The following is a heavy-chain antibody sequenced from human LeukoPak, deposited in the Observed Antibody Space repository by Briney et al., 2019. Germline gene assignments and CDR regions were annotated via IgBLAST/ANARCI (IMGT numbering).Heavy chain of an antibody. CDR2: ISGAGGST. CDR3: AKDDTSSWYDYFFDH. V-gene: IGHV3-23*01. CDR1: GFAFSSSA. J-gene: IGHJ4*02. D-gene: IGHD6-13*01. Sequence: PGGSLRVSCEASGFAFSSSAMHWIRQAPGKGLEWVSTISGAGGSTWYRDSVRGRFTISRDNSKNSLSLQMSSLRADDTAIYYCAKDDTSSWYDYFFDHWGQGTLVTVSS.